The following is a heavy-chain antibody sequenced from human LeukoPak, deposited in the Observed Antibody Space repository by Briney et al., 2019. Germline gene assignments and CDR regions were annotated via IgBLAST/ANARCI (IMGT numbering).Heavy chain of an antibody. CDR1: GFTFSSYG. CDR2: ISGNGGNT. CDR3: ARDSGAAAPTFFDY. J-gene: IGHJ4*02. D-gene: IGHD2-2*01. Sequence: GGSLRLSCAASGFTFSSYGMSWVRQAPGKGLEWVSGISGNGGNTYYADSVKGRFTISRDNSKNTLYLQTNSLRAEDTAVYYCARDSGAAAPTFFDYWGQGTLVTVSS. V-gene: IGHV3-23*01.